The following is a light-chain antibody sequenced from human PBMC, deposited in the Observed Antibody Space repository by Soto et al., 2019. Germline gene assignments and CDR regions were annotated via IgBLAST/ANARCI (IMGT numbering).Light chain of an antibody. V-gene: IGLV2-14*01. CDR2: EVS. Sequence: QSVLPQPASVSGSPGQSITISCTGTSSDVGGYNYVSWYQQHPGKAPKLMIYEVSNRPSGVSNRFSGSKSGNTASLTISGPXAEDEAAYYCSSYTSSSTPLVFGTGTKVTVL. CDR1: SSDVGGYNY. J-gene: IGLJ1*01. CDR3: SSYTSSSTPLV.